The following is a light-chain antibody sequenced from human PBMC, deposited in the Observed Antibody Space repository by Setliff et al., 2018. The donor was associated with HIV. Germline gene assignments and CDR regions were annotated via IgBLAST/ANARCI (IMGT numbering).Light chain of an antibody. CDR2: AVN. V-gene: IGLV2-14*01. J-gene: IGLJ1*01. Sequence: QSVLTQPASVSGSPGQSITIACTATSSDVGEFESVAWYQQHPGRAPKLMIYAVNNRPSGVSNRFSGSKSRNTASLTISGLQADDEEDYYCSSYTPSSTLRGFGGGTNVTV. CDR3: SSYTPSSTLRG. CDR1: SSDVGEFES.